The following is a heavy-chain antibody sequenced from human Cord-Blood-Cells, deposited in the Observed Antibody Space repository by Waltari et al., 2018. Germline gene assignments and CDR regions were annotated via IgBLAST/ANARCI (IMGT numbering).Heavy chain of an antibody. CDR1: GGSIRSSSSY. D-gene: IGHD2-21*01. CDR2: IYYSGTT. CDR3: ARRGDNCGGDCYDAFDI. J-gene: IGHJ3*02. V-gene: IGHV4-39*01. Sequence: QLQLQESGPGLVKPSETLSLTCTVPGGSIRSSSSYCGWIRHPPAKGLEWFGSIYYSGTTYYNPSLKSRVTISVDTSKNQFSLKLSSVTAADTAVYYCARRGDNCGGDCYDAFDIWGQGTMVTVSS.